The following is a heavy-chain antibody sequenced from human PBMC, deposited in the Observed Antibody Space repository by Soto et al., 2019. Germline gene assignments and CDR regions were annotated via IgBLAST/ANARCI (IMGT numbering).Heavy chain of an antibody. CDR3: AASIFYYGMDV. V-gene: IGHV5-51*01. Sequence: PGESLKISCKGSGYTFTNYWIGWVRQMPGKGPEWMGIIYPGDSDTKYNPAFQGQVTISAAKSITTTYLQWSRLKASDTAIYYCAASIFYYGMDVWGQGTTVTVSS. CDR2: IYPGDSDT. J-gene: IGHJ6*02. CDR1: GYTFTNYW.